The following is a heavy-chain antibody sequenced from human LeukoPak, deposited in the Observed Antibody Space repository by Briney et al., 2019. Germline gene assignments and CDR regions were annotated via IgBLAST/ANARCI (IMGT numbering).Heavy chain of an antibody. CDR2: ISSNGGST. J-gene: IGHJ3*02. Sequence: PGGSLRLSCSASGFTFSGYAMHWVRQAPGKGLEYVSVISSNGGSTYYADSVKGRFTISRDNAKNSLYLQMNSLRDEDTAVYYCARQSYHGGYAFDIWGQGTMVTVSS. CDR1: GFTFSGYA. D-gene: IGHD3-16*01. V-gene: IGHV3-64*04. CDR3: ARQSYHGGYAFDI.